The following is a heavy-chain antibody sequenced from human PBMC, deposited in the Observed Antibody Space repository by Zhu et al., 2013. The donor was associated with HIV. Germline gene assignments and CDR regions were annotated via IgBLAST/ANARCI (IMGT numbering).Heavy chain of an antibody. CDR2: INPNRGIT. Sequence: QVHLVQSGAEVKNPGASVKVSCKASGYTFIDYNMHWVRQAPGQGLEWMGWINPNRGITNYAQTFQGRVTMTRDTSISTAYMELTSLTSDDTALYYCAKLRGFFSHSFDLWGQGTMVTVSS. CDR3: AKLRGFFSHSFDL. D-gene: IGHD3-10*01. J-gene: IGHJ3*01. V-gene: IGHV1-2*02. CDR1: GYTFIDYN.